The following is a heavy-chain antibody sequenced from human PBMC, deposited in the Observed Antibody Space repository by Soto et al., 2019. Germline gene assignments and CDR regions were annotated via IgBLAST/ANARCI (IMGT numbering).Heavy chain of an antibody. CDR3: ARVSQQLVRHYYYGMDV. J-gene: IGHJ6*02. CDR1: GFTFSSYG. D-gene: IGHD6-13*01. Sequence: GGSLRLSCVASGFTFSSYGMHWVRQAPGKGLEWVAVIWYDGSNKYYADSVKGRFTISRDNSKNTLYLQMNSLRAEDTAVYYCARVSQQLVRHYYYGMDVWGQGTTVTVSS. CDR2: IWYDGSNK. V-gene: IGHV3-33*01.